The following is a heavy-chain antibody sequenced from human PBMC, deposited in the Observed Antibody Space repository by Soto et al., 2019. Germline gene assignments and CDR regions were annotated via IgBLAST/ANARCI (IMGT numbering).Heavy chain of an antibody. CDR2: ISYAGSNK. D-gene: IGHD3-10*01. CDR1: GFAFTTYG. J-gene: IGHJ4*02. V-gene: IGHV3-30*03. Sequence: QVQLVESGGGVVQPGRSLRLSCAAGGFAFTTYGMDWVREGPGKWLEWVAVISYAGSNKYYADSVKGRFTISRDNSKNTLYLQMNSLSPEDMALYYCVGGQYYFDYRGQGTLVTVSS. CDR3: VGGQYYFDY.